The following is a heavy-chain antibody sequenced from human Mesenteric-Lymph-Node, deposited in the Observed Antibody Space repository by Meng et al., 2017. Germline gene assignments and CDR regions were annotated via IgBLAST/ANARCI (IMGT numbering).Heavy chain of an antibody. Sequence: GGSLRLSCEASGFKFSLSWMYWVRQAPGKGLVWVSRTSPDGTSTTYADSVKGRFTISRDNAKNTLSLQMNNLRAEDTALYYCARDLRISDLWGQGTLVTVSS. CDR1: GFKFSLSW. V-gene: IGHV3-74*03. D-gene: IGHD3-3*01. CDR2: TSPDGTST. J-gene: IGHJ5*02. CDR3: ARDLRISDL.